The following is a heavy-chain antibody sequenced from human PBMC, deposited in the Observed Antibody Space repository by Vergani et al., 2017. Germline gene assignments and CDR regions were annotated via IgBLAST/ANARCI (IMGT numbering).Heavy chain of an antibody. Sequence: EVQLVESGGGLVQPGGSLRLSCAASGFTFSRYWMHWVRQAPGKGLVWVSRISSDGSSTSCADSVKGRFTISRDNAKNPLYLQRNSLRAEDTAVYYCAAVRGVWGYFDYWGQGTLVTVSS. D-gene: IGHD3-10*01. CDR1: GFTFSRYW. CDR3: AAVRGVWGYFDY. CDR2: ISSDGSST. V-gene: IGHV3-74*01. J-gene: IGHJ4*02.